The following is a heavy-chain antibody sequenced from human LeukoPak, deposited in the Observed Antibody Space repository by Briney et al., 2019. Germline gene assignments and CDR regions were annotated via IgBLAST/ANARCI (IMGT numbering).Heavy chain of an antibody. Sequence: GGSLRLSCAASGFTFSSYSMNWVRQAPGKGLEWVSSISSSSSYIYYADSVKGRFTISRDNAKNSLYLQMNSLRAEDTAVYYCARGYSSSWGTFDYWGQGTLVTVSS. CDR1: GFTFSSYS. CDR2: ISSSSSYI. D-gene: IGHD6-13*01. V-gene: IGHV3-21*01. J-gene: IGHJ4*02. CDR3: ARGYSSSWGTFDY.